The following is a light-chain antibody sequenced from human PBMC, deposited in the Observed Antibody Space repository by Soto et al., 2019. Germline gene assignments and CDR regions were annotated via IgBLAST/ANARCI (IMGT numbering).Light chain of an antibody. V-gene: IGKV3-20*01. CDR2: GAS. CDR1: QSVNDNH. J-gene: IGKJ3*01. Sequence: EVVLTQSPGTLSLSPGARATLSCRASQSVNDNHLAWYQQNGGQAPRLLIYGASTRATGVPERFSGSGFGTAYTLIINSLESEDFSLYYCHLYCCSPLRGTFGRGTTVEI. CDR3: HLYCCSPLRGT.